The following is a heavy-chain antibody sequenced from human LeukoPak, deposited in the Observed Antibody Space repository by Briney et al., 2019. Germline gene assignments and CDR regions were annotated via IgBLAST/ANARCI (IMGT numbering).Heavy chain of an antibody. D-gene: IGHD5-18*01. CDR3: VRGYSYGEEYFDY. V-gene: IGHV3-74*01. J-gene: IGHJ4*02. CDR2: INSDASST. CDR1: GFTFSSYW. Sequence: PGGSLRLACAASGFTFSSYWMHWVRQAAGKGRVWVSRINSDASSTSYADSVKGRFTISRDNAKNTLYLQMNSLRAEDTAVYYCVRGYSYGEEYFDYWGQGTLVTVSS.